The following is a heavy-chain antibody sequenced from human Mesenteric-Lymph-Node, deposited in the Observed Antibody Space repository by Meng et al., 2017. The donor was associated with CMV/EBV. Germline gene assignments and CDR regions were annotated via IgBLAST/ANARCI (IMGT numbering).Heavy chain of an antibody. CDR1: GGSLSGYY. D-gene: IGHD3-10*01. CDR2: INYSGRT. Sequence: YGGSLSGYYWSWLRQSPGKVLEWIGEINYSGRTNYNPSLKSRVSISVDTSNNQFSLRLRSVTAADTAMYYCAREVGSGTHTHWFDPWGQGALVTVSS. J-gene: IGHJ5*02. V-gene: IGHV4-34*01. CDR3: AREVGSGTHTHWFDP.